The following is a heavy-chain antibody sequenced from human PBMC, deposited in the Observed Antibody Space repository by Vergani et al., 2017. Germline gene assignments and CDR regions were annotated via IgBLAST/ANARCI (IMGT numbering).Heavy chain of an antibody. V-gene: IGHV4-30-4*08. Sequence: QLQLQQSGPGLVQPSQTLSLTCIVSGDSSNNDDYYWSWIRQPPGKGLEWIGYIYYSGSTYQNPSLASRLTMSLDTSRTQFSLNRISVTAGDTAVYYCARVAGGSGGYYLGWGQGTPVTVSS. CDR2: IYYSGST. CDR3: ARVAGGSGGYYLG. D-gene: IGHD3-22*01. J-gene: IGHJ4*02. CDR1: GDSSNNDDYY.